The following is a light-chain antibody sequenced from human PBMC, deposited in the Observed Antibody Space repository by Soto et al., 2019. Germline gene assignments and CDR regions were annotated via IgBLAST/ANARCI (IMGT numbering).Light chain of an antibody. CDR1: QGVSRK. Sequence: DIVMTQSPATLSVAPGERVTFSCRASQGVSRKLAWYQHKPGQAPRLLISGASTGATGIPARFSGSGSGTDFTLSISSLEPEDFAVYYCQQRTNWPTGTWTFGQGTKVDI. J-gene: IGKJ1*01. CDR2: GAS. CDR3: QQRTNWPTGTWT. V-gene: IGKV3-11*01.